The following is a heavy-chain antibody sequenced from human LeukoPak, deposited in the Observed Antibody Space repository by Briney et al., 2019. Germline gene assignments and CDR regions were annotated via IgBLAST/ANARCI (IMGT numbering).Heavy chain of an antibody. Sequence: GGSLRLSCAASDFTFFSSWMSWVRQAPGKGLEWVVNIKPDGSEKYYVDSVTGRFTISRDNAKNSLYLQMNNLRDEDTAMYYCAREFNSFLTDSDCSGGQCLFLSWGQGILVTVSS. CDR1: DFTFFSSW. CDR3: AREFNSFLTDSDCSGGQCLFLS. CDR2: IKPDGSEK. V-gene: IGHV3-7*01. J-gene: IGHJ4*02. D-gene: IGHD2-15*01.